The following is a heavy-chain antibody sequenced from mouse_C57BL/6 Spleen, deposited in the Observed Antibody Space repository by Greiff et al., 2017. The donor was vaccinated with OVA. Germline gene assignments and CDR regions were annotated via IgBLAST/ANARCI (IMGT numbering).Heavy chain of an antibody. V-gene: IGHV5-17*01. CDR3: ATAGYYYGTDYAMDY. CDR2: ISSGSSTI. CDR1: GFTFSDYG. D-gene: IGHD1-1*01. Sequence: VQLQQSGGGLVKPGGSLKLSCAASGFTFSDYGMHWVRQAPEKGLEWVAYISSGSSTIYYADTVKGRFTISRYNAKNTLFLQMTSLRSEDTAMYYCATAGYYYGTDYAMDYWGQGTSVTVSS. J-gene: IGHJ4*01.